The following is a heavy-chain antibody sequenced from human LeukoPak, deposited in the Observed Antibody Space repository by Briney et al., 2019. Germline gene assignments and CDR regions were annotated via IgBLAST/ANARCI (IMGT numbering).Heavy chain of an antibody. V-gene: IGHV1-46*01. CDR1: GYTFTSYY. Sequence: GASVKVSCKASGYTFTSYYTHWVRQAPGQGLEWMGIINPSGGSTSYAQKFQGRVTMTRDTSTSTVYMELSSLRSEDTAVYYCARDGVGSYSGSYIDYWGQGTLVTVSS. CDR2: INPSGGST. CDR3: ARDGVGSYSGSYIDY. J-gene: IGHJ4*02. D-gene: IGHD1-26*01.